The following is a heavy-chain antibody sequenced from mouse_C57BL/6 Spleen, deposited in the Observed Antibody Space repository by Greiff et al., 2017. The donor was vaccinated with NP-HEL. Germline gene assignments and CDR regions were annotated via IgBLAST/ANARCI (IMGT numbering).Heavy chain of an antibody. CDR2: ISSGSSTI. CDR3: ARGDFYDGYYDY. V-gene: IGHV5-17*01. J-gene: IGHJ2*01. CDR1: GFTFSDYG. Sequence: EVKLMESGGGLVKPGGSLKLSCAASGFTFSDYGMHWVRQAPEKGLEWVAYISSGSSTIYYADTVKGRFTISRDNAKNTLFLQMTSRRSEDTAMYYCARGDFYDGYYDYWGQGTTLTVSS. D-gene: IGHD2-3*01.